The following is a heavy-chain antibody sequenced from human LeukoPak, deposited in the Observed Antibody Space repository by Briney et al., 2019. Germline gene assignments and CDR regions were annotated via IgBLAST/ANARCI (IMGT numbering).Heavy chain of an antibody. CDR2: LSSRGKSI. Sequence: PGGSLRLFCAASVYIFTIYYLNCVSDAPGKGLGWGSYLSSRGKSIYYTDSVEGRLTISRDNDKKSLYLQMNSLRGEDTAVYYCAKKAASDYWGQGTLVTVSS. CDR1: VYIFTIYY. J-gene: IGHJ4*02. CDR3: AKKAASDY. D-gene: IGHD6-13*01. V-gene: IGHV3-48*03.